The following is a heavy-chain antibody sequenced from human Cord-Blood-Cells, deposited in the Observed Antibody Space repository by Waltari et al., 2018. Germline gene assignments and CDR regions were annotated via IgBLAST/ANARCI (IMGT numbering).Heavy chain of an antibody. V-gene: IGHV3-33*01. Sequence: QVQLVESGGGVVQPGRSLRLSCAASGFTFSSYGMHWVRQAPGKGLEWVAVIWYDGSNKYYADSVKGRFTISKDNSKDTLYLQMNRLRAEDTAVYYCARDLGYSSSWFDYWGQGTLVTVSS. CDR3: ARDLGYSSSWFDY. J-gene: IGHJ4*02. CDR2: IWYDGSNK. CDR1: GFTFSSYG. D-gene: IGHD6-13*01.